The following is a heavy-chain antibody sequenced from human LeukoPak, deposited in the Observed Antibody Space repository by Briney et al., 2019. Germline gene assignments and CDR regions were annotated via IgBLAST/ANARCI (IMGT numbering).Heavy chain of an antibody. V-gene: IGHV3-7*01. Sequence: PGGSLRLSCAASGFTFSSYWMSWVRQAPGRGLEWVANIKQDGSEKYYVDSVKGRFTISRDNAKNSLYLQMSSLRAVDTAVYYCARNYGPYYLDYWGQGTLVTVSS. CDR1: GFTFSSYW. D-gene: IGHD3-16*01. CDR3: ARNYGPYYLDY. J-gene: IGHJ4*02. CDR2: IKQDGSEK.